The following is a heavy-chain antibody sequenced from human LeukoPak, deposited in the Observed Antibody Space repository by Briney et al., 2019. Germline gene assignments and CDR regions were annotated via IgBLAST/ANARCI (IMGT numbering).Heavy chain of an antibody. J-gene: IGHJ6*03. Sequence: SSETLSLTCAVYGGSFSGYYWSWIRQPPGKGLEWIGEISHSGSANYNPSLKSRVTISVDTSKNQFSLKLSSVTAADTAVYYCARGRTGYQLLPTKKDYFYYYMDVWDKGTTVTVSS. V-gene: IGHV4-34*01. D-gene: IGHD2-2*01. CDR2: ISHSGSA. CDR1: GGSFSGYY. CDR3: ARGRTGYQLLPTKKDYFYYYMDV.